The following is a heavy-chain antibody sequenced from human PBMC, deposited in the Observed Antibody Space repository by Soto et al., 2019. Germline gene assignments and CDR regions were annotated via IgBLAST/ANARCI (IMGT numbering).Heavy chain of an antibody. Sequence: VHLVESGGGVVQPGRSLRLSCAASGFTFKNYGMHWVRQAPGKGLEWVAVISHDGGTKHYADSVTGRFTIFSDDSMNTVSLQMTSLRADDTAVYYCAKRIPMSGNGDYYYYDMDAWGQGNRVIVSS. CDR3: AKRIPMSGNGDYYYYDMDA. CDR1: GFTFKNYG. V-gene: IGHV3-30*18. CDR2: ISHDGGTK. J-gene: IGHJ6*01. D-gene: IGHD1-1*01.